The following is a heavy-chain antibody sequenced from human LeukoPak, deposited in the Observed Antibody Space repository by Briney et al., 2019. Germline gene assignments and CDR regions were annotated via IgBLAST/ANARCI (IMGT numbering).Heavy chain of an antibody. CDR1: GGSISSGSYY. CDR3: AREAYDVLTSDWFDP. J-gene: IGHJ5*02. Sequence: SETLSLTCTVSGGSISSGSYYWSWIRQPAGKGLECIGRIYTSGRASYNSSLKSRVTISLDTSKNQFSLKLSSVTAADTAVYYCAREAYDVLTSDWFDPWGQGTLVTVSS. CDR2: IYTSGRA. D-gene: IGHD3-9*01. V-gene: IGHV4-61*02.